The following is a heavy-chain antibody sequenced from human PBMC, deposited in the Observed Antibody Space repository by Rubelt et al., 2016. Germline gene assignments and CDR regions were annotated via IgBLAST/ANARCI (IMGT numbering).Heavy chain of an antibody. CDR3: ARGYCSGGSCYYFDY. CDR1: GYTFTSYA. Sequence: VQLVQSGAEVKKPGASVKVSCKASGYTFTSYAMHWVRQAPGQRLEWMGWINAGNGNTKYSQKFQGRVTITRDTSASTAYMELSSRRSEDTAVYYCARGYCSGGSCYYFDYWGQGTLVTVSS. D-gene: IGHD2-15*01. J-gene: IGHJ4*02. V-gene: IGHV1-3*01. CDR2: INAGNGNT.